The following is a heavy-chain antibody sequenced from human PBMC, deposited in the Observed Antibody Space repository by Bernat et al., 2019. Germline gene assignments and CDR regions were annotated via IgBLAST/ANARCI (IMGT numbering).Heavy chain of an antibody. CDR3: TTHYDFWSGYYTNDY. CDR2: IKSKTDGGTT. V-gene: IGHV3-15*01. CDR1: GFTFSNAW. Sequence: EVQLVESGGGLVKPGGSLRLSCAASGFTFSNAWMSWVRQAPGKGLEWVGRIKSKTDGGTTDYAAPVKGRFTISRDDSKNTLYLQMNSLKTEDTAVYYCTTHYDFWSGYYTNDYWGQGTLVTVSS. J-gene: IGHJ4*02. D-gene: IGHD3-3*01.